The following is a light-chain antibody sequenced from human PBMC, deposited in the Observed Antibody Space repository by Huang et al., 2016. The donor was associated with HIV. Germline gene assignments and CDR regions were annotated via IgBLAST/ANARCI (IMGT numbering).Light chain of an antibody. CDR2: GTS. CDR3: QQYHSLPWT. V-gene: IGKV1-NL1*01. J-gene: IGKJ1*01. CDR1: QGSGNS. Sequence: DIQMTQSPSSLSASVGDRVTITCRARQGSGNSLAWYQQKTEKAPRLLLYGTSTLESGGPSRFSGSGSGTHYTLTTNNRQPEDIASYYSQQYHSLPWTFGQGTKVEIK.